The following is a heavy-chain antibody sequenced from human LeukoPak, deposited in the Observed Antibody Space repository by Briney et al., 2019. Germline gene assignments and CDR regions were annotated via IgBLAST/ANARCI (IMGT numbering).Heavy chain of an antibody. V-gene: IGHV1-2*02. J-gene: IGHJ6*02. CDR1: GYTFTGYY. CDR2: INPNSGGT. Sequence: ASVKVSCKASGYTFTGYYMHWVRQAPGQGLEWMGWINPNSGGTNYAQKFQGRVTMTRDTSISTAYMELSRLRSDDTAVYYCARCVGATNYYYYSMDVWGQGTTVTVSS. CDR3: ARCVGATNYYYYSMDV. D-gene: IGHD1-26*01.